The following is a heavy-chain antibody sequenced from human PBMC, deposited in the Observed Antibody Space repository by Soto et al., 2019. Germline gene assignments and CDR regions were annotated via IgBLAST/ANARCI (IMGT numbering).Heavy chain of an antibody. J-gene: IGHJ3*02. Sequence: QVQLVQSGAEVKKPGSSVKVSCKASGGTFSSYTISWVGQAPGQGREWVGRIIPIPGIANYAQKFQGSVTITADKPTSTAYMELSSLRSEDTAAYYCARNHAGADAFDTWGQGKMVTVSS. CDR2: IIPIPGIA. V-gene: IGHV1-69*02. D-gene: IGHD7-27*01. CDR1: GGTFSSYT. CDR3: ARNHAGADAFDT.